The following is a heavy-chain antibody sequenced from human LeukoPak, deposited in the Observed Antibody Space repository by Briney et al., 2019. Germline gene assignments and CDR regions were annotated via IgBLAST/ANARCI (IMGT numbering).Heavy chain of an antibody. CDR3: AKRGSGRLFDY. V-gene: IGHV3-30*18. CDR1: GFTFSSYG. CDR2: ISYDGSNK. J-gene: IGHJ4*02. Sequence: GGSLRLSCAASGFTFSSYGMHWVRQAPGKGLEWVAVISYDGSNKYYADSVKGRFTISRDNSKNTLYLQMNSLRAEDTAVYYCAKRGSGRLFDYWGQGTLVTVSS. D-gene: IGHD2-15*01.